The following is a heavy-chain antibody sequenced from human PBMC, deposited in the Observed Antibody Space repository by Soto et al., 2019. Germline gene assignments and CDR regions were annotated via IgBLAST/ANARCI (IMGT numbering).Heavy chain of an antibody. CDR3: ARDQSRPAKYGGNSLDY. CDR1: GGTFSNYV. Sequence: QVQLVQSGAELKKPGSSVKVSCKASGGTFSNYVINWVRQAPGQGLEWMGDIIPIFDTTHYAQNFQGRVTITADESTATAYMELSSLRSEDTGVYYCARDQSRPAKYGGNSLDYWGQGTLVTVSS. CDR2: IIPIFDTT. D-gene: IGHD2-21*02. J-gene: IGHJ4*02. V-gene: IGHV1-69*12.